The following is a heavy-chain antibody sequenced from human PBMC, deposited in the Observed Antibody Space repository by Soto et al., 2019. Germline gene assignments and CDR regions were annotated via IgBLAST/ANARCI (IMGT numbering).Heavy chain of an antibody. CDR2: IYYGGST. V-gene: IGHV4-39*01. CDR3: ARQPGPYDNSDYSI. J-gene: IGHJ3*02. CDR1: GGSISSSTYY. Sequence: SETLSLTCTVSGGSISSSTYYWGWIRQPPGKGLEWIGGIYYGGSTYYNPSLRSRVTISVDTSKNQFSLNLSSVTAPATAVYYCARQPGPYDNSDYSIWGQGTMVTVSS. D-gene: IGHD3-22*01.